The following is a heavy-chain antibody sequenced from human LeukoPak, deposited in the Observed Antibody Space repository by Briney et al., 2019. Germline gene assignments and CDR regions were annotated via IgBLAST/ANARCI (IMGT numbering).Heavy chain of an antibody. CDR1: GYTFTSYG. CDR2: IIPIFGTA. V-gene: IGHV1-69*13. Sequence: ASVKVSCKASGYTFTSYGISWVRQAPGQGLEWMGGIIPIFGTANYAQKFQGRVTITADESTSTAYMELSSLRSEDTAVYYCAREWNYGGVYFDYWGQGTLVTVSS. D-gene: IGHD4-23*01. J-gene: IGHJ4*02. CDR3: AREWNYGGVYFDY.